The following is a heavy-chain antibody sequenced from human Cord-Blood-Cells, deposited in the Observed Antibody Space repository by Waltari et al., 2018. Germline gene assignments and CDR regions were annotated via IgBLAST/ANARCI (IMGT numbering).Heavy chain of an antibody. Sequence: VESGGGVVQPGRSLRLSCAASGFTFSSYAMHWVRQAPGKGLEWVAVISYDGSNKYYADSVKGRFTISRDNSKNTLYLQMNSLGAEDTAVYYCARDRGSGSYDYWGQGTLVTVSS. D-gene: IGHD3-10*01. J-gene: IGHJ4*02. V-gene: IGHV3-30-3*01. CDR2: ISYDGSNK. CDR1: GFTFSSYA. CDR3: ARDRGSGSYDY.